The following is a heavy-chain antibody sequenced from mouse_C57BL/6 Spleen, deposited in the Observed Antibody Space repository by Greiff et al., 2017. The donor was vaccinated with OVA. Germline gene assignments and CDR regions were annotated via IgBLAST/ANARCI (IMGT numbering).Heavy chain of an antibody. CDR2: LHPSDSDT. Sequence: VQLQQSGAELVKPGASVKVSCKASGYTFTSYWMHWVKQRPGQGLEWIGRLHPSDSDTNYNQKFKGKATLTVDKSSSTAYMQLSSLTSEDSAVYYCATQIYYYGSSYFDYWGQGTTLTVSS. V-gene: IGHV1-74*01. CDR1: GYTFTSYW. CDR3: ATQIYYYGSSYFDY. J-gene: IGHJ2*01. D-gene: IGHD1-1*01.